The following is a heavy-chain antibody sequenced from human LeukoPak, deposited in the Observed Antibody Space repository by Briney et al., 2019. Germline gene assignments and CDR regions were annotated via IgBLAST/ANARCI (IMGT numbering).Heavy chain of an antibody. D-gene: IGHD1-14*01. J-gene: IGHJ4*02. V-gene: IGHV3-23*01. CDR2: ISGSGGST. Sequence: GGSLRLSCAASGFTFSSYAMSWLRQAPGKGLEWVSGISGSGGSTYYADSVKGRFTISRDNSKNTLYVQMNSLKTEDTAVYYCTTRSRWGQGTLVTVSS. CDR3: TTRSR. CDR1: GFTFSSYA.